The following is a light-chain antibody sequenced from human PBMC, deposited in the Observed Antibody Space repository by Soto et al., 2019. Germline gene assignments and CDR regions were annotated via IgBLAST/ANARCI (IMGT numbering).Light chain of an antibody. CDR2: DAS. Sequence: IQMPAYPDTLSASPGDRATLSCRASPSVTSYLAWYQQQPGKPPNLLIYDASNLESGVPSRFSGSGSGTDFTLTISSLQPDDFATYYCQQYNSYPWTFGLGTKVDIK. CDR1: PSVTSY. CDR3: QQYNSYPWT. J-gene: IGKJ1*01. V-gene: IGKV1-5*01.